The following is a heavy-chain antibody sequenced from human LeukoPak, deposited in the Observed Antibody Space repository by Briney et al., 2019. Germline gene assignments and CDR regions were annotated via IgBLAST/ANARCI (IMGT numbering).Heavy chain of an antibody. J-gene: IGHJ4*02. D-gene: IGHD3-22*01. CDR3: ARHRDVSGYYALDY. CDR1: DDSIISSSYY. Sequence: SETLSLTCSVSDDSIISSSYYWGWIRQPPGKGLEWIGIIFFRGNTNYSPSLKSRVTMSVDTSKKQSSLNLKSVTAADTAVYYCARHRDVSGYYALDYWGQGTLVTVSA. V-gene: IGHV4-39*01. CDR2: IFFRGNT.